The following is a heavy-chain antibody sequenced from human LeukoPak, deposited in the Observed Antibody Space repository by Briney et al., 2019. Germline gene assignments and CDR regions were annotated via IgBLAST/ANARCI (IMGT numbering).Heavy chain of an antibody. J-gene: IGHJ6*02. CDR3: ASSGGYIAAAGRSPYGMDV. D-gene: IGHD6-13*01. CDR2: INHSGST. CDR1: GGSFSGYY. Sequence: SETLSLTCAVYGGSFSGYYWSWIRQPPGKGLEWIGEINHSGSTNYNPSLKSRVTISVDKSKNQFSLKLSSVTAADTAVYYCASSGGYIAAAGRSPYGMDVWGQGTTVTVSS. V-gene: IGHV4-34*01.